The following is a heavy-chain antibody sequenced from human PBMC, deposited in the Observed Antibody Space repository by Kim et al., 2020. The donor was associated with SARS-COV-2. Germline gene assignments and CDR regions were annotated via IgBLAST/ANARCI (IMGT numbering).Heavy chain of an antibody. CDR1: GFTFSSYG. J-gene: IGHJ6*02. D-gene: IGHD6-13*01. CDR2: ISYDGSNK. V-gene: IGHV3-33*05. Sequence: GGSMRLSCAASGFTFSSYGMHWVRQAPGKGLEWVAFISYDGSNKYYADSVTGRFTISRDNSKNTLYLQMNSLRAEDTAVYYCARDGGSSWLYYYYYGMDVSGQGTTVTVSS. CDR3: ARDGGSSWLYYYYYGMDV.